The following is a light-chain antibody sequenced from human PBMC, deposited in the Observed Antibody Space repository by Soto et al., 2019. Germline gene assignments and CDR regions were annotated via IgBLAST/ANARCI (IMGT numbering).Light chain of an antibody. CDR3: QKYNSAPLT. Sequence: DIQMTQSPSTLSASVGDRVTITCRASQSISVLLAWYQQKAGKAPNLLIYKASRLESGVPSRFSGSGSETEFTLTISSLQPEDVAAYYCQKYNSAPLTFGGGTKVDIK. J-gene: IGKJ4*01. CDR2: KAS. V-gene: IGKV1-5*03. CDR1: QSISVL.